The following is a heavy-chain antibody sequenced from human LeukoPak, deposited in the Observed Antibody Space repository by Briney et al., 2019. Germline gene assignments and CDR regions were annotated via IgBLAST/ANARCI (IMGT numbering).Heavy chain of an antibody. Sequence: PGGSLRLSCAASGFTFSDYYMSWIRQAPGKGLEWVSYISSSGSTIYNADSLKGRITISRDNAKNSLYLQINSLRAEDTAVYYCARSQGPGLARAFDIWGQGTMVTVSS. CDR2: ISSSGSTI. CDR3: ARSQGPGLARAFDI. CDR1: GFTFSDYY. J-gene: IGHJ3*02. V-gene: IGHV3-11*01. D-gene: IGHD6-19*01.